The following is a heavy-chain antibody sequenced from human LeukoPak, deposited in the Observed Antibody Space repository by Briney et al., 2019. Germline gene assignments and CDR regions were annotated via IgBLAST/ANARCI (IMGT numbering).Heavy chain of an antibody. CDR2: IHYSGST. CDR3: ARRLELQFDP. CDR1: GGSISNYY. D-gene: IGHD1-7*01. J-gene: IGHJ5*02. V-gene: IGHV4-59*08. Sequence: SETLSLTCTVSGGSISNYYWSWIRQPPGKGLEWIGYIHYSGSTNYNPSLKSRVTISVDTSKNQFSLKLSSVTAADTAVYYCARRLELQFDPWGQGTLVTVSS.